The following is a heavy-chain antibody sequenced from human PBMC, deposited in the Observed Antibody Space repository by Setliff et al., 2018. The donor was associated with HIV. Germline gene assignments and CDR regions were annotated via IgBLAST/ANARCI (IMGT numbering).Heavy chain of an antibody. CDR1: RFDFNNYW. CDR3: ARKLRPGHGVDV. D-gene: IGHD3-10*01. CDR2: IDQDGSEK. V-gene: IGHV3-7*01. Sequence: PGESLTISCAASRFDFNNYWMCWVRQAPGKGLEWVANIDQDGSEKNYVDSVKGRFTISRDNAKNSMDLQMNSLRADDTAICYCARKLRPGHGVDVWGQGTTVTVPS. J-gene: IGHJ6*02.